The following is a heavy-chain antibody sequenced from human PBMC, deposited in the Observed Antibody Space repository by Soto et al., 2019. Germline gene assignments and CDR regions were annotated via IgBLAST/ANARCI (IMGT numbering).Heavy chain of an antibody. CDR3: AKDLGSFRMTTVTPGWFDP. Sequence: GGSLRLSCAASGFTFSSYAMSWVRQAPGKGLEWVSAISGSGGSTYYADSVKGRFTISRDNSKNTRYLQMNSLRAEDTAVYYCAKDLGSFRMTTVTPGWFDPWGQGTLVTVSS. D-gene: IGHD4-17*01. V-gene: IGHV3-23*01. J-gene: IGHJ5*02. CDR2: ISGSGGST. CDR1: GFTFSSYA.